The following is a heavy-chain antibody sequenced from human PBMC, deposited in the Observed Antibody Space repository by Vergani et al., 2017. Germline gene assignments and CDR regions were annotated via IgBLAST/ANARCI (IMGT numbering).Heavy chain of an antibody. Sequence: VQLVETGGGLIQPGGSLRLSCAASGFTFSSYGMHWVRQAPGKGLEWVAVISYDGSNKYYADSVKGRFTISRDNSKNTLYLQMNSLRAEDTAVYYCAKTFGYRIAVAPFDYWGQGTLVTVSS. D-gene: IGHD6-19*01. CDR2: ISYDGSNK. J-gene: IGHJ4*02. V-gene: IGHV3-30*18. CDR1: GFTFSSYG. CDR3: AKTFGYRIAVAPFDY.